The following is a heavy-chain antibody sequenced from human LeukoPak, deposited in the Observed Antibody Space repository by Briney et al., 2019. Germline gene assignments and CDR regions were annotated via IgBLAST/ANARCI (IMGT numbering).Heavy chain of an antibody. V-gene: IGHV3-23*01. CDR1: GFPFSDFS. Sequence: GGSLRLSCATSGFPFSDFSMSWVRQAPGKGLEWISTTNSGGTSTYYAESVKGRFTISRDNSQNTVYLQMNSLRAEDTAVYYCGKTTTGYSSGRNPAWPVDYWGQGTLVTVSS. J-gene: IGHJ4*02. CDR2: TNSGGTST. D-gene: IGHD6-19*01. CDR3: GKTTTGYSSGRNPAWPVDY.